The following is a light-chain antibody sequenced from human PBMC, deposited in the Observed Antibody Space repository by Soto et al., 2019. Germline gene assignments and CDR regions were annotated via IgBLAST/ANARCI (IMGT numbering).Light chain of an antibody. J-gene: IGLJ1*01. Sequence: QSVLTQPASVSGSTGQSLTISCNGTSGDVGGYYYVSWYQQLPGKAPKLMISEVSNRPSGVSNRFSGSKSGNTASLTISGLQAEDEADYYCSSYTAGGTIFGTGTKVTVL. V-gene: IGLV2-14*01. CDR2: EVS. CDR1: SGDVGGYYY. CDR3: SSYTAGGTI.